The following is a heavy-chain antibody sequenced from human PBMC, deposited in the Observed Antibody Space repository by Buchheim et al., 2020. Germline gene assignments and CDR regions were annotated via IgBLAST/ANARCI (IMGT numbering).Heavy chain of an antibody. CDR2: ISYDGSNK. V-gene: IGHV3-30*18. CDR1: GFTFSSYG. J-gene: IGHJ4*02. Sequence: QVQLVESGGGVVQPGRSLRLSCAASGFTFSSYGMHWVRQAPGKGLEWVAVISYDGSNKYYADYVKGRFTISRDNSKHTMYLQMNSLRAEDTAVYYCAKDQGDYWGQGTL. CDR3: AKDQGDY.